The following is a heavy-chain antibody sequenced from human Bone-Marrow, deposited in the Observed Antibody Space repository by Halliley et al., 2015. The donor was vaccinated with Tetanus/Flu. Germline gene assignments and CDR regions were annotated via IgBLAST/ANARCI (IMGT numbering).Heavy chain of an antibody. CDR3: ATLLATGPIDS. CDR2: IYSDGDI. J-gene: IGHJ4*02. Sequence: GLGGVSLIYSDGDIHYADSVKGRFTISRDNSKNTVFLQMNSLKGGDTAVYYCATLLATGPIDSWGQGTLVTVSS. V-gene: IGHV3-53*01. D-gene: IGHD3-3*02.